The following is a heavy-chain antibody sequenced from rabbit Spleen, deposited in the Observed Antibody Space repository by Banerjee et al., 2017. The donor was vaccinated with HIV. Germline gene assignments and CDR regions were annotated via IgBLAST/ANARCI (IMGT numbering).Heavy chain of an antibody. J-gene: IGHJ2*01. CDR2: IYGGSSGAS. D-gene: IGHD1-1*01. CDR1: GFSFNVNYY. V-gene: IGHV1S45*01. CDR3: ARNYVNAFDP. Sequence: QEQLKESGGDLVKPEGSLTLTCTASGFSFNVNYYMCWVRQAPGKGLEWIACIYGGSSGASYYPNWAKGRFTISKTSSTTVTLQMTRLTAADTATYFCARNYVNAFDPWGPGTLVTVS.